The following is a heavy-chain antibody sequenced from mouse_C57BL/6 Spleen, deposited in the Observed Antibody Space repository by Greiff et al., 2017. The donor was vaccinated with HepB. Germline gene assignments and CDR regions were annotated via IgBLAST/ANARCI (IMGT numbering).Heavy chain of an antibody. CDR3: ASLYYGNYGYFDY. CDR2: ISDGGSYT. D-gene: IGHD2-1*01. V-gene: IGHV5-4*01. J-gene: IGHJ2*01. Sequence: EVQGVESGGGLVKPGGSLKLSCAASGFTFSSYAMSWVRQTPEKRLELVATISDGGSYTYYPDNVKGRFTISRDNAKNNLYLQMSHLKSEDTAMYYCASLYYGNYGYFDYWGQGTTPTDSS. CDR1: GFTFSSYA.